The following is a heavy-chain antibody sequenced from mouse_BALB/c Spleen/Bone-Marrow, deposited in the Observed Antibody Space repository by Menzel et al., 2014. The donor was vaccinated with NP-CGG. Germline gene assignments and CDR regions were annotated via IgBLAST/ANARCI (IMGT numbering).Heavy chain of an antibody. Sequence: QVQLKESGAELVRPGVSVQLSCKGSGYTFTDYAMHWVKQSHAKSLEWIGVISTYYGDASYNQKVKGKATMTVDESSSTAYMELARLTAEDSAIYCCARGGSTMISTFAYWGQGTLVTVSA. J-gene: IGHJ3*01. V-gene: IGHV1S137*01. CDR1: GYTFTDYA. CDR2: ISTYYGDA. D-gene: IGHD2-4*01. CDR3: ARGGSTMISTFAY.